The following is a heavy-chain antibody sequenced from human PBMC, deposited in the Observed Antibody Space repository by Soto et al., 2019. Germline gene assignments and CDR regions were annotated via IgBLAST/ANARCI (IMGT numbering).Heavy chain of an antibody. Sequence: GASVKVSCKASGGTFSSYAISWVRQAPGQGLEWMGGIIPIFGTANYAQKFQGRVTITADESTSTAYKELSSLRTVDTAVFYCARGKAYYYDSSGYTGFDYWGQGTLVTVSS. V-gene: IGHV1-69*13. CDR1: GGTFSSYA. CDR3: ARGKAYYYDSSGYTGFDY. CDR2: IIPIFGTA. J-gene: IGHJ4*02. D-gene: IGHD3-22*01.